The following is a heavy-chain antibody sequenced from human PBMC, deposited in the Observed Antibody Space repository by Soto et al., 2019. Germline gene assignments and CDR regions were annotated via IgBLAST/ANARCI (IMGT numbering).Heavy chain of an antibody. CDR1: GGSVSSGSYY. CDR3: ARDGEYYGMDV. CDR2: IYYSGST. Sequence: TETLSLTCTVSGGSVSSGSYYWSRIRQPPGKGLEWIGYIYYSGSTNYNPSLKSRVTISVDTSKNQFSLKLSSVTAADTAVYYCARDGEYYGMDVWGQGTTVTVSS. D-gene: IGHD3-10*01. V-gene: IGHV4-61*01. J-gene: IGHJ6*02.